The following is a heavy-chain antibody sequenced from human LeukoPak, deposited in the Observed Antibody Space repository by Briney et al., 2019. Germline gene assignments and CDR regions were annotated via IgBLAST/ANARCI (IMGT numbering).Heavy chain of an antibody. CDR2: INHSGST. V-gene: IGHV4-34*01. D-gene: IGHD6-13*01. J-gene: IGHJ4*02. CDR3: ARSQFGVDIAAAGSFDY. CDR1: GGSFSGYY. Sequence: SETLSLTCAVSGGSFSGYYWNWIRQPPGKGLEWIGEINHSGSTNYNPSLKSRVTISLDTPKNQFSLKLSSVTAADTAVYYCARSQFGVDIAAAGSFDYWGQGTLVTVS.